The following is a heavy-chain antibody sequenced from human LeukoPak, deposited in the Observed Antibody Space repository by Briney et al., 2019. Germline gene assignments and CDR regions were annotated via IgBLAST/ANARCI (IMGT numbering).Heavy chain of an antibody. CDR2: IYYSGST. CDR1: GGPVSSGCYY. Sequence: SETLSLTCTVSGGPVSSGCYYWSWIRQPPGKGLEWIGYIYYSGSTNCNPSLKSRVTISEDTSENQFSLRLSSVTAADTAVYYCARHCGGDCYSKHFDYWGQGTLVTVSS. V-gene: IGHV4-61*01. D-gene: IGHD2-21*02. CDR3: ARHCGGDCYSKHFDY. J-gene: IGHJ4*02.